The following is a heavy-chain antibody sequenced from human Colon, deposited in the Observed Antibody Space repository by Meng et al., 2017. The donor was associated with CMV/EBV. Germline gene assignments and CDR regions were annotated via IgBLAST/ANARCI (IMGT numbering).Heavy chain of an antibody. Sequence: AEAKVSCKASGYTFTDHYIQWVRQAAGQGLEWLGWINPNSGGTTSETNFHGRVTLTRDTSISTVYMEVTGLTSDDTAMYYCARVDSDSSGYYGPDFWGQGTMVTVSS. D-gene: IGHD3-22*01. V-gene: IGHV1-2*02. J-gene: IGHJ3*01. CDR1: GYTFTDHY. CDR2: INPNSGGT. CDR3: ARVDSDSSGYYGPDF.